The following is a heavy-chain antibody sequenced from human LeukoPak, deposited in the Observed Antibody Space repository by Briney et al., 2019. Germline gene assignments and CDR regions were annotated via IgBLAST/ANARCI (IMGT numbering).Heavy chain of an antibody. J-gene: IGHJ4*02. CDR3: ARGWTKYYFDN. Sequence: SETLSLTCTVSGGSISSYYWSWIRQPAGKGLEWIGRIYTSGSTDYNPSLKSRVTMSVDTSKNQFSLKLTSMSAADTAVYYCARGWTKYYFDNWGQGTLVTVSS. V-gene: IGHV4-4*07. CDR1: GGSISSYY. CDR2: IYTSGST. D-gene: IGHD3/OR15-3a*01.